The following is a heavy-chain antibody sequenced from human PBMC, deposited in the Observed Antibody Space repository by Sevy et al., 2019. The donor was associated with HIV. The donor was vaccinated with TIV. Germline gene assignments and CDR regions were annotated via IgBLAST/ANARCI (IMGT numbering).Heavy chain of an antibody. CDR2: ISSGSSYK. CDR3: ARESLDSTGYPFDY. J-gene: IGHJ4*02. D-gene: IGHD3-22*01. Sequence: GGSLRLSCVASGLTFSIYSMNWVRQAPGKGLEWVSSISSGSSYKYYADSLKGRFTISRDNAKNSVFLQMNSLRAEDTAVYYCARESLDSTGYPFDYWGQGTLVTVSS. V-gene: IGHV3-21*01. CDR1: GLTFSIYS.